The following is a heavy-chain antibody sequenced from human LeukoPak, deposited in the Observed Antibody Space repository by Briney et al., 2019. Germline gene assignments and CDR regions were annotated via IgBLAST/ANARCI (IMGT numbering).Heavy chain of an antibody. CDR2: IYYSGST. V-gene: IGHV4-59*01. CDR3: AREAPGSGSYYLDY. CDR1: GGSISSYY. J-gene: IGHJ4*02. D-gene: IGHD3-10*01. Sequence: PSETLSLTCTVSGGSISSYYWSWIRQPPGKGLEWIGYIYYSGSTNYNPSLKSRVTISVDTSKNQFSLKLSSVTAADTAVYYCAREAPGSGSYYLDYWGQGTLVTVSS.